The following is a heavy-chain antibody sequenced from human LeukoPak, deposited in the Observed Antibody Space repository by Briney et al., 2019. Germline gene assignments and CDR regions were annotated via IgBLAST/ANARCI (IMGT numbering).Heavy chain of an antibody. CDR1: GGSISSYY. D-gene: IGHD6-19*01. J-gene: IGHJ4*02. Sequence: SETLSLTCTVSGGSISSYYWSWIRQPPGKGLEWIGYIYTSGSTNYNPSLKSRVTISVDTSKNQFSLKLSSVPAADTALYYCARLGGIAVADYWGQGTLVTVSS. V-gene: IGHV4-4*09. CDR2: IYTSGST. CDR3: ARLGGIAVADY.